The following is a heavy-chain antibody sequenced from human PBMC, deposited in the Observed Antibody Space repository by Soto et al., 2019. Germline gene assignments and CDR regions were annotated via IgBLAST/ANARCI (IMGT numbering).Heavy chain of an antibody. Sequence: EVQLVETGGGLVQPGGSLRLSCAASGFTVSSNYMSWVRQAPGKGLEWVSILYSGGSTYYADSVKGRFTISRDNSKNKLYLQMNSLRAEDTAVYYCARVISYSGYDCWGQGTLVTVSS. CDR3: ARVISYSGYDC. CDR1: GFTVSSNY. D-gene: IGHD5-12*01. CDR2: LYSGGST. V-gene: IGHV3-53*02. J-gene: IGHJ4*02.